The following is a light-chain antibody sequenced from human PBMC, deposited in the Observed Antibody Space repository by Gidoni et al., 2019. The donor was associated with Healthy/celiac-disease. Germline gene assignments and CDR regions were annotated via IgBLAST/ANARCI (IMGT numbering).Light chain of an antibody. CDR3: QQYDNRPPE. CDR2: DAS. CDR1: QDISNY. J-gene: IGKJ1*01. V-gene: IGKV1-33*01. Sequence: DIQMTQSPSSLSASVGDRVTITCQASQDISNYLNWYQQKPGKAPKLLIYDASNLETGVPSRFSGSGSGTDFTFTISSLQPEDIATYYCQQYDNRPPEFGQGTKVEIK.